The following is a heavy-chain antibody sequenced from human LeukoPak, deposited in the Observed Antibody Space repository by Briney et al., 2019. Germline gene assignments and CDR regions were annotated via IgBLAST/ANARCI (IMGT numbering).Heavy chain of an antibody. CDR1: GGSISSSSYY. Sequence: SETLSLTCTVSGGSISSSSYYWGWIRQPPGKGLEWIGSIYYSGSTYYNPSLKSRVTISVDTSKNQFSLKLSSVTAADTAVYYCARHPRPYDFWSHYYPQIDYWGQGTLVALSS. D-gene: IGHD3-3*01. V-gene: IGHV4-39*01. CDR2: IYYSGST. J-gene: IGHJ4*02. CDR3: ARHPRPYDFWSHYYPQIDY.